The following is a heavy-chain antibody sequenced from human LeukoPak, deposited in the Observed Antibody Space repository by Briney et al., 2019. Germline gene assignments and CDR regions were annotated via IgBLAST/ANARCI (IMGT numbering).Heavy chain of an antibody. Sequence: SVKVSCKAFGGSFSSEAISWVRQAPGQGLEWMGGIIPIFGTANYAQKFQGRVTITTDESTSTAYMEVSSLRSEDTAVYYCAISRFWTYFQHWGQGTLVTVSS. V-gene: IGHV1-69*05. CDR1: GGSFSSEA. CDR2: IIPIFGTA. D-gene: IGHD3/OR15-3a*01. CDR3: AISRFWTYFQH. J-gene: IGHJ1*01.